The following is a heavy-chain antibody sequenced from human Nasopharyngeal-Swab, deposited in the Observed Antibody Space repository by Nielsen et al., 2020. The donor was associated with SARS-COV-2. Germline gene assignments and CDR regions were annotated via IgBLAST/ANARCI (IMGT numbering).Heavy chain of an antibody. CDR1: AFTFGNYY. CDR2: ISCTCDIV. Sequence: GESLKISCAASAFTFGNYYMTWIRQAPGKGLEWVSYISCTCDIVYYADSVKGRFTISRDNAKNSLYLQMNSLRAEDTAVYYCARGDDTTDYYEPFDYWGQGTLVTVSS. V-gene: IGHV3-11*04. D-gene: IGHD3-22*01. CDR3: ARGDDTTDYYEPFDY. J-gene: IGHJ4*02.